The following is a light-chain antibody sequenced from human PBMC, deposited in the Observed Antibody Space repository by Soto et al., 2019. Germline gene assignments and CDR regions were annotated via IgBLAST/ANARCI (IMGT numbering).Light chain of an antibody. Sequence: EIVLTQSPGTLSLSPGEISTLSCRASQSVSSSYLAWYQQKPGQAPRLLISAASTRATGIPARFSGSGSGTEFTLTISSLQSEDFAIYYCHQYDNWPGAFGQGTRV. CDR1: QSVSSSY. J-gene: IGKJ1*01. V-gene: IGKV3-15*01. CDR2: AAS. CDR3: HQYDNWPGA.